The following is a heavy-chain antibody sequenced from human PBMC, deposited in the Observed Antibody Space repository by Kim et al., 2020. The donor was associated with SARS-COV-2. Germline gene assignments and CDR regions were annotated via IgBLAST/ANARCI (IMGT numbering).Heavy chain of an antibody. CDR3: AIGSSGWPPNPLDY. V-gene: IGHV3-30*03. CDR2: ISYDGSNK. J-gene: IGHJ4*02. Sequence: GGSLRLSCAASGFTFSSYGMHWVRQAPGKGLEWVAVISYDGSNKYYADSVKGRLTISRDNSKNTLYLQMNSLRAEDTAVYYCAIGSSGWPPNPLDYWGQGTLVTVSS. CDR1: GFTFSSYG. D-gene: IGHD6-19*01.